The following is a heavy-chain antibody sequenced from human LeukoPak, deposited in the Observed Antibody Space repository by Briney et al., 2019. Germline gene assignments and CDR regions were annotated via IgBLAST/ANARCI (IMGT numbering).Heavy chain of an antibody. CDR1: GYTLTELS. D-gene: IGHD6-19*01. CDR3: ATVGPAVADNYFDY. Sequence: ASVKVSCKVSGYTLTELSMHWVRQAPGKGLEWMGDFDPEDGETIYAQKFQGRVTMTEDTSTDTAYMELSSLRSEDTAVYYCATVGPAVADNYFDYWGQGTLVTVSS. J-gene: IGHJ4*02. CDR2: FDPEDGET. V-gene: IGHV1-24*01.